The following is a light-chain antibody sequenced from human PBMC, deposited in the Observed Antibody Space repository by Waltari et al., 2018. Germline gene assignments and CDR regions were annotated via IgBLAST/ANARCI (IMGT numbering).Light chain of an antibody. V-gene: IGKV3-20*01. CDR2: DAS. Sequence: EIVLTQTPRSLSLSPGERATLSCRASQSVGWYLAWDQQKPGQAPRLLIYDASTRATGIPDRFSGSGSGTDFSLTISRLESEDFAVYYCQKYVNLPATFGQGTKVEIK. J-gene: IGKJ1*01. CDR3: QKYVNLPAT. CDR1: QSVGWY.